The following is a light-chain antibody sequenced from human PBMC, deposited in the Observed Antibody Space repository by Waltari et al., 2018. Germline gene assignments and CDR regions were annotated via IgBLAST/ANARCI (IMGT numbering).Light chain of an antibody. CDR2: DVS. V-gene: IGLV2-14*03. CDR1: SSDVGAYYH. Sequence: QSALTQPASVSGSPGQSITISCTGTSSDVGAYYHVSWYQQRPGKAPKLMIYDVSSRPSGVPNRFSGSKSGNTASLTISGLQPEDEADYYCNSYTATNILVFGGGTKVTVL. CDR3: NSYTATNILV. J-gene: IGLJ2*01.